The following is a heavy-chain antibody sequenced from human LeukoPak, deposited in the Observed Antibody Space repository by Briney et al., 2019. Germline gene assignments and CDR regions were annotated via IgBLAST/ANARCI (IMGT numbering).Heavy chain of an antibody. Sequence: ASVKVSCKVSGYTLTELSMHWVRQAPGKGLERMGGFDPEDGETIYAQKFQGRVTMTEDTSTDTAYMELSSLRSEDTAVYYCATRSGTIFGVVIPFDYWGQGTLVTVSS. CDR2: FDPEDGET. CDR1: GYTLTELS. J-gene: IGHJ4*02. CDR3: ATRSGTIFGVVIPFDY. D-gene: IGHD3-3*01. V-gene: IGHV1-24*01.